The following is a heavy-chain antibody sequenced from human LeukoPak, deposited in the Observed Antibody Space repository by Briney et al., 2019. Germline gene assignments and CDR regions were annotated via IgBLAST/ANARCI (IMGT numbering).Heavy chain of an antibody. CDR1: GFTFSSYA. CDR3: AKDGVAAAGTNWLDP. J-gene: IGHJ5*02. D-gene: IGHD6-13*01. V-gene: IGHV3-23*01. CDR2: ISGNGDST. Sequence: PGGSLRPSCAASGFTFSSYAMSSGRQAPGKGLEWVSTISGNGDSTYYGDSVKGRFTISRDKSKNTLYLQMNSLRAEETAVYYCAKDGVAAAGTNWLDPWGQGTLVSVSS.